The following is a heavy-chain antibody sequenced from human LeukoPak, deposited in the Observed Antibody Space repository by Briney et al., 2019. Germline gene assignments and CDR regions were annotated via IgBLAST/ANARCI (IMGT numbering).Heavy chain of an antibody. Sequence: GGSLRLSCAASGFTFSNSAVSWVRQAPGKGLEWTSAISGSGGSTYYADSVKGRFTISRDNSKNTLYLQMNSLRAEDTAVYYCAKVRWDNSGWYYLDYWGQGTLVTVSS. CDR1: GFTFSNSA. CDR3: AKVRWDNSGWYYLDY. V-gene: IGHV3-23*01. CDR2: ISGSGGST. J-gene: IGHJ4*02. D-gene: IGHD6-19*01.